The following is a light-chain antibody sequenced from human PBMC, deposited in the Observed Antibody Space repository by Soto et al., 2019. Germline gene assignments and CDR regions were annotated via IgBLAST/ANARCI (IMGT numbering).Light chain of an antibody. CDR3: CSYMRNSLYV. CDR1: SSDVADYNY. J-gene: IGLJ1*01. Sequence: QSALTQPASVSGSPGQSITISCTGTSSDVADYNYVSWYQQHPGKAPKLMISAVSNRPSGVSDRFSGSKSGNTASLTISGLQADDEADYYCSYMRNSLYVFGTGTRSPX. V-gene: IGLV2-14*01. CDR2: AVS.